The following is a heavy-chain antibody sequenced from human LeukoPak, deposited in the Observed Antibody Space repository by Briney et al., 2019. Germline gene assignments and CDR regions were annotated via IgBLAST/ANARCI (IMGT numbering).Heavy chain of an antibody. V-gene: IGHV3-53*01. CDR2: IRSGGTT. Sequence: GGSLRLPCAASGFIVSGNYMSWVRQAPGKGLEWVSVIRSGGTTSYADSVKGRFTISRDNSKNTLYLQMNSLRAEDTAVYYCAREGSFDTSGYNDALDIWGQGTMVTVSA. CDR3: AREGSFDTSGYNDALDI. CDR1: GFIVSGNY. D-gene: IGHD3-22*01. J-gene: IGHJ3*02.